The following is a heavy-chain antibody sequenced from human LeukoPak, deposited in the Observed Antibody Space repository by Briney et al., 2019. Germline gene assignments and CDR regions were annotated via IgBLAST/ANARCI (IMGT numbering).Heavy chain of an antibody. D-gene: IGHD6-13*01. J-gene: IGHJ1*01. V-gene: IGHV1-18*01. CDR2: ISAYNGNT. CDR1: GYTFTNYG. Sequence: ASVKVSCKASGYTFTNYGISWVRQAPGQGLEWMGWISAYNGNTDYAQNLQGRVTMTTDTLTSTAYMELGSLRSEDTAVYYCATQQLVRFVLRFQHWGQGTLVTVSS. CDR3: ATQQLVRFVLRFQH.